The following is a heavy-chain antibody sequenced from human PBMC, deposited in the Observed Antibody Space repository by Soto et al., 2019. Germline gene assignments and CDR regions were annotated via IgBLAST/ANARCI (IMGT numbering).Heavy chain of an antibody. CDR2: IIPIFGTA. D-gene: IGHD1-26*01. CDR3: AAGGPPRIVGARRGAFDI. V-gene: IGHV1-69*01. CDR1: GGTFSSYA. J-gene: IGHJ3*02. Sequence: QVQLVQSGAEVKKPGSSVKVSCKASGGTFSSYAISWVRQAPGQGLEWMGGIIPIFGTANYAQKFQGRVTITSNESTSTAYMELSSLRSEDTAVYYCAAGGPPRIVGARRGAFDIWGQGTMVTVSS.